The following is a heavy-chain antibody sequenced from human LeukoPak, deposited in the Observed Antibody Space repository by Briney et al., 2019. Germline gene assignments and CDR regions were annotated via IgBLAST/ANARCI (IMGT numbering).Heavy chain of an antibody. V-gene: IGHV3-48*03. CDR3: ARERDDYYFDY. D-gene: IGHD3-3*01. Sequence: PGGSLRLSCAASGFTFSGYEMNWVRQAPGKGLEWVSYISRSGTIISYADSVKGRFTISRDNAKNSLYLQMNSLRAEDTAVYHCARERDDYYFDYWGQGTLVTVSS. J-gene: IGHJ4*02. CDR1: GFTFSGYE. CDR2: ISRSGTII.